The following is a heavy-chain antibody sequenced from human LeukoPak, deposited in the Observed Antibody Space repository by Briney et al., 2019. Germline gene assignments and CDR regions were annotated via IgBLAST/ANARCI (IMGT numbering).Heavy chain of an antibody. CDR2: ISGSGGST. D-gene: IGHD2-2*03. CDR3: AKDMDIVVVPAAIFD. CDR1: GFTFSSYA. Sequence: PGGSLRLSCAASGFTFSSYAMSWVRQAPGKGLEWVSAISGSGGSTYYADSVKGRSTISRDNSKNTLYLQMNSLRAEDTAVYYCAKDMDIVVVPAAIFDWGQGTLVTVSS. V-gene: IGHV3-23*01. J-gene: IGHJ4*02.